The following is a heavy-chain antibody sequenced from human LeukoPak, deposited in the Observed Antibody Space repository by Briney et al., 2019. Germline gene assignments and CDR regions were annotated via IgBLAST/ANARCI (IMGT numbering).Heavy chain of an antibody. Sequence: GRSLRLSCAASGFTFSSYAMHWVRQAPGKGLEWVAVISYDGSNKYYADSVKGRFTISRDNSKNTLYLQMNSLRAEDTAVYYCARESILYGSGSCYFDYWGQGTLVTVSS. CDR1: GFTFSSYA. CDR2: ISYDGSNK. J-gene: IGHJ4*02. CDR3: ARESILYGSGSCYFDY. V-gene: IGHV3-30*04. D-gene: IGHD3-10*01.